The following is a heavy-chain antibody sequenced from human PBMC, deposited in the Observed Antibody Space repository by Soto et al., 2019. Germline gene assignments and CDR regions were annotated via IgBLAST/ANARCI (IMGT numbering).Heavy chain of an antibody. CDR2: ISGSGGST. J-gene: IGHJ4*02. Sequence: EVQLLESGGGLVQPGGSLRLSCAASGFTFSSYAMSWVRQAPGKGLEWVSAISGSGGSTYYADSVQGRFTITSDNSKNTLNLQIKSMRAEDTAAYYCAKAVMITFGGVISYWGQGTLVTVSS. CDR1: GFTFSSYA. D-gene: IGHD3-16*02. CDR3: AKAVMITFGGVISY. V-gene: IGHV3-23*01.